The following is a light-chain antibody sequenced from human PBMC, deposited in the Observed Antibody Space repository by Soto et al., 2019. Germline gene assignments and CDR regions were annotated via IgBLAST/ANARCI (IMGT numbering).Light chain of an antibody. CDR3: SSYSASNNFYFV. J-gene: IGLJ3*02. CDR2: EVT. Sequence: QSALTQPPSASGSPGQSVTISCTGTSSDVGGYNYVSWYQQYPGRAPKLMIYEVTKRPSGVPDRFSGSKSGNTASLTVSGLHADDEADYYCSSYSASNNFYFVFGGGTKVTVL. V-gene: IGLV2-8*01. CDR1: SSDVGGYNY.